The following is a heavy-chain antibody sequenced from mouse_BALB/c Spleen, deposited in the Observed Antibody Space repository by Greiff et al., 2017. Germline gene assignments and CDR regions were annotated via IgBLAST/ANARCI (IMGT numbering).Heavy chain of an antibody. CDR1: GDSFTSGY. Sequence: EVKLMESGPSLVKPSQTLSLTCSVTGDSFTSGYWNWVRKFPGNKLEYMGYISYSGSTYYNPSLKSRISITRDTSKNKYYLQLNTVTTEDTATYYCARDHGYHAFDYWGQGTSLTVSS. CDR3: ARDHGYHAFDY. J-gene: IGHJ2*02. D-gene: IGHD2-2*01. CDR2: ISYSGST. V-gene: IGHV3-8*02.